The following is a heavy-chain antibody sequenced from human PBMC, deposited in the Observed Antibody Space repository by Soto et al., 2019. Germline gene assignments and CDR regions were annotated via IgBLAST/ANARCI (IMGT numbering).Heavy chain of an antibody. J-gene: IGHJ4*02. CDR2: IYYSGST. Sequence: QVQLQESGPGLVKPSETLSLTCTVSGGSISSYYWSWIRQPPGKGLEWIGYIYYSGSTNYNPSLNSRLTISVDTSKHQVSPKLSSVTAADTAVYYCASSPKTSTVTTLYFDYWGQGTLVTVSS. V-gene: IGHV4-59*08. CDR3: ASSPKTSTVTTLYFDY. CDR1: GGSISSYY. D-gene: IGHD4-17*01.